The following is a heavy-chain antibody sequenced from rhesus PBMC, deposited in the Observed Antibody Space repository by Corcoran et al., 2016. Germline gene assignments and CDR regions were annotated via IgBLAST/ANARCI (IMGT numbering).Heavy chain of an antibody. V-gene: IGHV4-93*02. CDR2: IYGSGGST. CDR1: GGSISSSNW. D-gene: IGHD6-31*01. J-gene: IGHJ4*01. CDR3: ARHYSSGCDY. Sequence: QVQLQESGPAVVKPSETLSLTCAVSGGSISSSNWWSWIRQSPGKGLEWIGGIYGSGGSTEYNPSLKSRVTISIDTSKNQFSLKRSSVTAADTAVYYCARHYSSGCDYWGQGVLVTVSS.